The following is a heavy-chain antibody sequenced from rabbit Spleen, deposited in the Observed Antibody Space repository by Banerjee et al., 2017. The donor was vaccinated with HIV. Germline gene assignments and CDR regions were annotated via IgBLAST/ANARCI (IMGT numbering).Heavy chain of an antibody. D-gene: IGHD1-1*01. Sequence: QSLEESGGGLVKPGGTLTLTCKASGFDLSGYYYMCWVRQAPGKGLEWIAYINSGSGITYYASWAKGRFTTTKTSSTTVTLQMTSLTAADTATYFCVRGIIWPYYFALWGPGTLVTVS. CDR1: GFDLSGYYY. CDR2: INSGSGIT. V-gene: IGHV1S40*01. J-gene: IGHJ4*01. CDR3: VRGIIWPYYFAL.